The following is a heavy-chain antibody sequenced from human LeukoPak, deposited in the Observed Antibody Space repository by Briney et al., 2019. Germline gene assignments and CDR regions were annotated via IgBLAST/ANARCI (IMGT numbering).Heavy chain of an antibody. V-gene: IGHV3-21*01. J-gene: IGHJ4*02. CDR1: GFTFSSYS. CDR2: ISSSSSYI. CDR3: ARDPGDGGYSSDY. Sequence: PGGSLRLSCAASGFTFSSYSMNWVRQAPGKGLEWVSSISSSSSYIYYADPVKGRFTISRDNAKNSLYLQMNSLRAEDTAVYYCARDPGDGGYSSDYWGQGTLVTVSS. D-gene: IGHD6-13*01.